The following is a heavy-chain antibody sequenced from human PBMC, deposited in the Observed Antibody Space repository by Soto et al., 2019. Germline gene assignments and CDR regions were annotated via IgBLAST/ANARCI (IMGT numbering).Heavy chain of an antibody. CDR1: GGSISSGGYD. CDR2: IYYSGST. Sequence: QVQLQESGPGLVKPSQTLSLTCTVSGGSISSGGYDWSWIRQHPGKGLEWIGYIYYSGSTYYNPSLKSQVTISVDTSKNPFSLKLSSVTAADTAVYYCAIFLIVVVPAANGCCDPWGQGTLVTVSS. J-gene: IGHJ5*02. D-gene: IGHD2-2*01. CDR3: AIFLIVVVPAANGCCDP. V-gene: IGHV4-31*01.